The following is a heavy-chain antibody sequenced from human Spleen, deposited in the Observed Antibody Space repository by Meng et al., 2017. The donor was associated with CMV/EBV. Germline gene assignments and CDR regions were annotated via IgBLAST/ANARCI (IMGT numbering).Heavy chain of an antibody. D-gene: IGHD3-10*01. CDR1: GGSISSSSYY. CDR2: IYYSGST. V-gene: IGHV4-39*07. CDR3: ARDLLWLDY. J-gene: IGHJ4*02. Sequence: SETLSLTCTVSGGSISSSSYYWGWIRQPPGKGLEWIGSIYYSGSTYYNPSLKSRVTMSVDTSKNQFSLKLSSVTAADTAVYYCARDLLWLDYWGQGTLVTVSS.